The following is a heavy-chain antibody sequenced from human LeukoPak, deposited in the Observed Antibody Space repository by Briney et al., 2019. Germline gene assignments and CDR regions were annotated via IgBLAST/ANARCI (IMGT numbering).Heavy chain of an antibody. CDR3: AREGYCSSGSCSDAFDI. J-gene: IGHJ3*02. D-gene: IGHD2-15*01. CDR2: INPNSGGT. CDR1: GYTFTGYY. V-gene: IGHV1-2*02. Sequence: GASVKVSCKASGYTFTGYYMHWVRQAPGQGLEWMGWINPNSGGTNYAQKFQGRVTMTRDTSISTVYMELSRLRSDDTAVYYCAREGYCSSGSCSDAFDIWGQGTMVTVSS.